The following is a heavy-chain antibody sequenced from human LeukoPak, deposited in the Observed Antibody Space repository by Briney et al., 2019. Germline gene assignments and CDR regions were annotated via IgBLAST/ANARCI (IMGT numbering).Heavy chain of an antibody. CDR3: ARQYCSSTSCSFDY. D-gene: IGHD2-2*01. Sequence: PGGSLRLSCAASGFTFSSYAMSWVRQAPGKGLEWVAAISGSGGSTYYADSVKGRFTISRDNSKNTLYLQMGSLRAEDMAVYYCARQYCSSTSCSFDYWGQGTLVTVSS. CDR2: ISGSGGST. CDR1: GFTFSSYA. V-gene: IGHV3-23*01. J-gene: IGHJ4*02.